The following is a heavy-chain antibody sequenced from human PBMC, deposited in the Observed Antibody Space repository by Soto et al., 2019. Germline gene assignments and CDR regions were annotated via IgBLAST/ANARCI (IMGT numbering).Heavy chain of an antibody. Sequence: EVQLVETGGGLIQPGGSLRLSCAASGFTVSSNYMSWVRQAPGKGLEWVSVIYSGGSTYYADSVKGRFTISRDNSKNTLYLQMNSLRAEDTAVYYCARAVYDSSGYYYGYFDYWGQGTLVTVSS. CDR2: IYSGGST. D-gene: IGHD3-22*01. V-gene: IGHV3-53*02. CDR1: GFTVSSNY. CDR3: ARAVYDSSGYYYGYFDY. J-gene: IGHJ4*02.